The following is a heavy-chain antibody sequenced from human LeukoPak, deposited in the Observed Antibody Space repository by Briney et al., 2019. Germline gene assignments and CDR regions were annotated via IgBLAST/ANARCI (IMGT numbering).Heavy chain of an antibody. CDR2: LYWDDDK. V-gene: IGHV2-5*02. J-gene: IGHJ5*02. CDR3: AHRGAPGYSSEFNWFDP. D-gene: IGHD6-19*01. Sequence: SGPTLVNPTQTLTLTCAFSGFSLSTSGVGVGWIRQPPGKAMEWLALLYWDDDKRYSPSLKSRLTITKDTSKNQVVLTMTNMDPVDTATYYCAHRGAPGYSSEFNWFDPWGQGTLVTVSS. CDR1: GFSLSTSGVG.